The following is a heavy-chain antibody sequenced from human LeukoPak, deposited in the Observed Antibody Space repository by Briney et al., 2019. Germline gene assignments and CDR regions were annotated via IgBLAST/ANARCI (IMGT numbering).Heavy chain of an antibody. Sequence: GGSLRLSCAASGFTFSDYYMSWIRQAPGKGLEWVSYISSSGSTIYYADSVKGRFTISRDNAKNSLYLQMNSLRAEDTAVYYCATRYSSGSYYYYYMDVWGKGTTVTVSS. CDR2: ISSSGSTI. V-gene: IGHV3-11*04. CDR1: GFTFSDYY. CDR3: ATRYSSGSYYYYYMDV. D-gene: IGHD6-19*01. J-gene: IGHJ6*03.